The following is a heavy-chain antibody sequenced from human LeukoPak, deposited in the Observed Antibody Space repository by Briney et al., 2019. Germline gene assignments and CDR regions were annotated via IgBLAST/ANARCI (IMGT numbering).Heavy chain of an antibody. CDR1: GGSFCVYY. D-gene: IGHD2-15*01. CDR3: ARVTYCSGGSCYSFPDY. J-gene: IGHJ4*02. Sequence: SETLSLTCAVYGGSFCVYYWSWIRQPPGKGLEWIGEINHSGSTNYNPSLKSRVTISGDTSKNQFSLKLSSVTAADTAVYYCARVTYCSGGSCYSFPDYWGQGTLVTVSS. V-gene: IGHV4-34*01. CDR2: INHSGST.